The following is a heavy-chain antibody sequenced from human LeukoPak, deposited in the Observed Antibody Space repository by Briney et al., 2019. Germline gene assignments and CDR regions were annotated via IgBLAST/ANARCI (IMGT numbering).Heavy chain of an antibody. J-gene: IGHJ4*02. V-gene: IGHV4-59*08. CDR1: GGSISSSY. D-gene: IGHD4-23*01. CDR2: IYHSEST. CDR3: ARQAGGTSGPFDY. Sequence: SETLSLTCTVSGGSISSSYCSWIRQPPGKRLEWIGYIYHSESTNYNPSLKSRVTISVDTSKNQFSLKLSSVTAADTAVYYCARQAGGTSGPFDYWGRGTLVTLPS.